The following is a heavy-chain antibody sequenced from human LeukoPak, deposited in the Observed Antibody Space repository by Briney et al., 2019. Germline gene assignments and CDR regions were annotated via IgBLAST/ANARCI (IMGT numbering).Heavy chain of an antibody. Sequence: GASVKVSCKASGYTFTSYGISWVRQAPGQGLEWMGWISAYNGNTNYSQEFQGRVTITRDTSASTAYMELSSLRSEDMAVYYCARGAGTSFFDYWGQGTLVTVSS. CDR1: GYTFTSYG. CDR3: ARGAGTSFFDY. V-gene: IGHV1-18*03. D-gene: IGHD6-19*01. J-gene: IGHJ4*02. CDR2: ISAYNGNT.